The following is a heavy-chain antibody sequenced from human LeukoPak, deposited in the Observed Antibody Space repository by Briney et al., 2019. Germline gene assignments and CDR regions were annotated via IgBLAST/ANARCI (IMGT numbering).Heavy chain of an antibody. Sequence: PPETLSLTCTVSVGSISGGGYDCGWIRQPPGKGLDWIGSIYRSGSTYYNPSLKSRVTISVDTSKNQFSLKLRSVTAADTAVYYCARVDYGPIDYCGQGTLVTVSS. J-gene: IGHJ4*02. D-gene: IGHD4-17*01. V-gene: IGHV4-39*07. CDR2: IYRSGST. CDR3: ARVDYGPIDY. CDR1: VGSISGGGYD.